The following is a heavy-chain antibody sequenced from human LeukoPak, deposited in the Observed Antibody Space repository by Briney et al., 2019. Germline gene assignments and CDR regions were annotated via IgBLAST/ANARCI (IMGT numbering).Heavy chain of an antibody. CDR3: ARGVWGSYRFHPDAFDI. Sequence: PGGSLRLSCAASGFTFSSYTMNWVRQAPGKGLEWVSSISGSSNYIYYADSVKGRFTISRDNAKNSLYLQLSSLRAEDTAMFYCARGVWGSYRFHPDAFDIWGQGAMVTVSS. CDR1: GFTFSSYT. CDR2: ISGSSNYI. J-gene: IGHJ3*02. D-gene: IGHD3-16*02. V-gene: IGHV3-21*01.